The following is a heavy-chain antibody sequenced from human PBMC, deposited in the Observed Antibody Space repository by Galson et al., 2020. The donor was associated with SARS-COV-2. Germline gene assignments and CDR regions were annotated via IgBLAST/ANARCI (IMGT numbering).Heavy chain of an antibody. J-gene: IGHJ6*02. V-gene: IGHV1-2*02. Sequence: ASVKVSCKASGYTFTGYYMHWVRQAPGQGLEWMGWINPNSGGTNYAQKFQGRVTMTRDTSISTAYMELSRLRSDDTAVYYCARDDDYSNYYYYGMDVWGQGTTVTVSS. CDR3: ARDDDYSNYYYYGMDV. D-gene: IGHD4-4*01. CDR2: INPNSGGT. CDR1: GYTFTGYY.